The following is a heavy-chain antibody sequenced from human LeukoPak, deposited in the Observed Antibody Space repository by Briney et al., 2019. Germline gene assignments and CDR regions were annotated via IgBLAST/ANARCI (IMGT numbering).Heavy chain of an antibody. CDR2: INSDGSIT. CDR3: AKDGNWARFEN. CDR1: GFTFSNHW. J-gene: IGHJ4*02. D-gene: IGHD7-27*01. V-gene: IGHV3-74*01. Sequence: GGSLRLSCAASGFTFSNHWMHWVRQAPGKGLVWVSRINSDGSITNYADSVKGRFTISRDNSKNTLYLQMNSPRAEDTAAYYCAKDGNWARFENWGQGTLVTVSS.